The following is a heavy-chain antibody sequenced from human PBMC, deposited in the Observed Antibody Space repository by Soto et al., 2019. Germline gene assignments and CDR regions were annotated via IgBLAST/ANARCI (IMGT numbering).Heavy chain of an antibody. CDR2: IIPNFGTA. J-gene: IGHJ4*02. CDR1: GGTFSSYA. Sequence: QVQLVQSGAEVKKPRSSVQVSCKASGGTFSSYAISWVRQAPGQGHEWMVGIIPNFGTANYAQKFQGRVTITADESTSTGYMELSSLRSEDTAVYYCAREAGYSSSEGAFDYWVQGTLVTVSS. V-gene: IGHV1-69*01. D-gene: IGHD6-13*01. CDR3: AREAGYSSSEGAFDY.